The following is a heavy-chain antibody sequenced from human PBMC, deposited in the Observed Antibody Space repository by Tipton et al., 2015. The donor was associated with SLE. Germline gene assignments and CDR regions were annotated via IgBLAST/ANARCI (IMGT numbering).Heavy chain of an antibody. D-gene: IGHD6-19*01. J-gene: IGHJ5*02. CDR1: GGSFTGYP. CDR2: IADTGSP. CDR3: ARGPFQRWPPGAS. V-gene: IGHV4-34*01. Sequence: TLSLTCAVYGGSFTGYPWTWTRQPPGQGLEWIGEIADTGSPNYNPTLKSPVTISLDTSKSQFSLILNSLTAADTAVYYCARGPFQRWPPGASWGQGTLVTVSS.